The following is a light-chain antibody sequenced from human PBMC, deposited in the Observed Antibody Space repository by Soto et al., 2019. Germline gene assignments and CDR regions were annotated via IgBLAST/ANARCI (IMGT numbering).Light chain of an antibody. CDR1: NSDIGAYDY. CDR3: AAWDDSLNGRV. V-gene: IGLV2-14*01. CDR2: EVT. J-gene: IGLJ3*02. Sequence: QSALTQPASVSGSPGQSITISCTGSNSDIGAYDYVSWYQQHPGKPPTLLIYEVTFRPSGVPNRFSGSKSGNTATLTISGLLTEDEADYYCAAWDDSLNGRVFGGGTKLTVL.